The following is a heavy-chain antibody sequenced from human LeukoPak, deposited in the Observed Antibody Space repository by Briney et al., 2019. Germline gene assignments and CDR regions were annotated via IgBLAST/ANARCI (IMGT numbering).Heavy chain of an antibody. V-gene: IGHV1-8*01. D-gene: IGHD6-13*01. CDR3: ARGLRREQQLLRAFDY. CDR2: MSPNSGNT. CDR1: VYTFTNYD. Sequence: ASVRVSCKASVYTFTNYDINWVRQASGQGLEWMGWMSPNSGNTGSAQKFRGRVTMTSNTSISAAYMELSSLRSEDTAVYYCARGLRREQQLLRAFDYWGQGTPVTVSS. J-gene: IGHJ4*02.